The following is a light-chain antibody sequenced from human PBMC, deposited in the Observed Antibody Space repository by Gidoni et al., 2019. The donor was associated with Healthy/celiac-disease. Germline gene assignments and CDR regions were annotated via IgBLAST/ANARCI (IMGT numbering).Light chain of an antibody. V-gene: IGKV3-20*01. J-gene: IGKJ1*01. Sequence: EIVLTQSPGTLSLSPGERATLSCRASQSVSSSYLAWYQQKPGQAPRLLIYGSGSGTDFTLTISRLEPEDFAVYYCQQYGSSSWTFGQGTKVEIK. CDR3: QQYGSSSWT. CDR1: QSVSSSY.